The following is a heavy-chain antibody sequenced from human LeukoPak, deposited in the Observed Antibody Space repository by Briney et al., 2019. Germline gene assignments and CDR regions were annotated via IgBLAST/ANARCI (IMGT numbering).Heavy chain of an antibody. CDR1: GFTFSHFW. CDR2: IKPDDTEK. J-gene: IGHJ4*02. CDR3: VTHEVTVITRSTFDN. D-gene: IGHD4-23*01. V-gene: IGHV3-7*01. Sequence: GGSLRLSCLAPGFTFSHFWMSWVRQAPGKGLEWVANIKPDDTEKYYGNSVKGRFTILRDNAKNSVYLQMNSLRAEDTAVYYCVTHEVTVITRSTFDNWGQGTLVTVSS.